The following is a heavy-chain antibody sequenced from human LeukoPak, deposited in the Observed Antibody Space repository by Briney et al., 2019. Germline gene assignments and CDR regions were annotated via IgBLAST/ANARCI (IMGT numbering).Heavy chain of an antibody. CDR3: ARGVPGWEAFDI. D-gene: IGHD1-26*01. J-gene: IGHJ3*02. CDR2: FRYSGNT. CDR1: GGSISSTNYY. Sequence: SETLSLTCTVSGGSISSTNYYWGWIRQPPGKGLEWIGSFRYSGNTYYNPSLKSRVTISVDTSKNQFSLKLSSVTAADTAVYYCARGVPGWEAFDIWGQGTMVTVSS. V-gene: IGHV4-39*07.